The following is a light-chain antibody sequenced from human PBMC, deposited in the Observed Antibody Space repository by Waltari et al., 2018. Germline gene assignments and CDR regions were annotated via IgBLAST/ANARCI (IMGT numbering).Light chain of an antibody. V-gene: IGLV1-44*01. CDR3: AAWDDSLNAYV. J-gene: IGLJ1*01. CDR1: RSTVGSNT. CDR2: SNN. Sequence: QSVLTQPPSASGTPGQTVTISCSGSRSTVGSNTVNWFQQVPGTDPKLLIYSNNQRPSGVPDRFSGSKSGPSASLAISGLQSEDEADYYCAAWDDSLNAYVFGTGTQVPVL.